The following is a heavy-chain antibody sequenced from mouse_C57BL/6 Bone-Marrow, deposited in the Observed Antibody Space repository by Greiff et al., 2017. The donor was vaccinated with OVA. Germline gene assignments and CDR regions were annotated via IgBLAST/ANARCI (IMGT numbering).Heavy chain of an antibody. J-gene: IGHJ4*01. D-gene: IGHD1-1*01. CDR1: GYSFTGYF. V-gene: IGHV1-20*01. CDR2: INPYIGDT. Sequence: VQLQQSGPELVKPGASVKISCKASGYSFTGYFMNWVMPSHGKSLEWIGRINPYIGDTFYNQKFKVKATLTVDKSSITAYMQLRSLTSEDAAVYDCARHLFITAVDYAMDYWGQGTSVTVSS. CDR3: ARHLFITAVDYAMDY.